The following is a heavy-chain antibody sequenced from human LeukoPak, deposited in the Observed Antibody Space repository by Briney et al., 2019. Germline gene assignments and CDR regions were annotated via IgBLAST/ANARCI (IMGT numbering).Heavy chain of an antibody. CDR3: ARRTYDYTDY. Sequence: PGGSLRLSCAASGFTFSSYSMNWVRQAPGKGLEWVSSISSSSSYIYYPDSVRGRFTISRDNAKNSLYLQMNSLRAEDTAVYYCARRTYDYTDYWGQGTLVTVSS. V-gene: IGHV3-21*01. CDR1: GFTFSSYS. CDR2: ISSSSSYI. D-gene: IGHD4-11*01. J-gene: IGHJ4*02.